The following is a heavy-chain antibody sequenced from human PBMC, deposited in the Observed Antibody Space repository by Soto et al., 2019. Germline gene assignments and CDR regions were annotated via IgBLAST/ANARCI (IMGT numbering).Heavy chain of an antibody. CDR3: ANTYYDFWSNSYRGYYFDY. V-gene: IGHV4-34*01. Sequence: QVHLQQWGAGLLKTSETLSLTCAVYGASFSGYYWSWIRQPPGKGLEWIGEINHSGSTNYNPSLKCRVTISVDTSKHQFSLKVSSVTAADTAVYFCANTYYDFWSNSYRGYYFDYWGQGNLVTVSS. J-gene: IGHJ4*02. D-gene: IGHD3-3*01. CDR1: GASFSGYY. CDR2: INHSGST.